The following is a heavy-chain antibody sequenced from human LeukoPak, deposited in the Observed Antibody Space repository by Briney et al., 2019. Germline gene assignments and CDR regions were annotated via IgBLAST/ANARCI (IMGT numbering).Heavy chain of an antibody. J-gene: IGHJ4*02. CDR2: INTDGSFT. Sequence: PGGSLRLSCATSGFTFSDYWMHWVRHAPGKGLVWVSRINTDGSFTNYADSVKGRFTISRDNAKNTLYLQVDSLRVEDTAVYYCTRGGYHHTPDFWGQGTLVIVSS. CDR3: TRGGYHHTPDF. V-gene: IGHV3-74*01. CDR1: GFTFSDYW. D-gene: IGHD3-16*02.